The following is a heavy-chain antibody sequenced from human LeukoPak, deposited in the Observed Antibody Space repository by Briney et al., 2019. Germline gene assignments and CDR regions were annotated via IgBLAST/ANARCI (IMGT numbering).Heavy chain of an antibody. J-gene: IGHJ6*02. Sequence: PGGSLRLSCAASGFTFSSHWMSWVRQAPGKGLEWVANIKQDGSEKYYVDSVKGRFTISRDNAKNSLYLQMNSLRAEDTAVYYCARGSYRAVAGYYYGMDVWGQGTTVTVSS. D-gene: IGHD6-19*01. CDR2: IKQDGSEK. V-gene: IGHV3-7*01. CDR3: ARGSYRAVAGYYYGMDV. CDR1: GFTFSSHW.